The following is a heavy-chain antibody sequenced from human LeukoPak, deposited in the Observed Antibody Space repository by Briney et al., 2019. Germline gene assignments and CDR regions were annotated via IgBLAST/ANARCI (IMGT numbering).Heavy chain of an antibody. CDR3: ARVSPSDFWLEKEEWELLNYFDY. V-gene: IGHV3-48*03. CDR2: ISSSGSTI. J-gene: IGHJ4*02. Sequence: GGSLRLSCAASGFTFSSYEMNWVRQAPGKGLEWVSYISSSGSTIYYADSVKGRFTISRDNAKNSLYLQMNSLRAEDTAVYYCARVSPSDFWLEKEEWELLNYFDYWGQGTLVTVSS. CDR1: GFTFSSYE. D-gene: IGHD1-26*01.